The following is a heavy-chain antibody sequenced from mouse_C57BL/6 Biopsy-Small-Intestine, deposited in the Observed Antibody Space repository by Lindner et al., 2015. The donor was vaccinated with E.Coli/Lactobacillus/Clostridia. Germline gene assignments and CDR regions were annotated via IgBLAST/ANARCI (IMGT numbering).Heavy chain of an antibody. CDR1: GYISTSYW. J-gene: IGHJ3*01. Sequence: VQLQESGAELAKPGASVKLSCKASGYISTSYWMHWVKQRPGQGLEWIGYINPSSGYTKYNQKFKDKATLTADKSSSTAYMQLSSLTYEDSAVYYCARPPDSSGYVWFAYWGQGTLVTVSA. CDR3: ARPPDSSGYVWFAY. CDR2: INPSSGYT. D-gene: IGHD3-2*02. V-gene: IGHV1-7*01.